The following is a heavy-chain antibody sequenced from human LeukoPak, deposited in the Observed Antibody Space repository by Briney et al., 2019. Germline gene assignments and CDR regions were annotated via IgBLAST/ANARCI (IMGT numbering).Heavy chain of an antibody. J-gene: IGHJ4*02. CDR2: IKQDGSEK. CDR3: ARKTGKWYNWNVFGSGRKSAFDY. D-gene: IGHD1-20*01. V-gene: IGHV3-7*01. Sequence: PGGSLRLSCAASGFTFSSYWMSWVRQAPGKGLEWVANIKQDGSEKYYVDSVKGRFTISRDNAKNSLYLQMNSLRAEDTAVYYCARKTGKWYNWNVFGSGRKSAFDYWGQGTLVTVSS. CDR1: GFTFSSYW.